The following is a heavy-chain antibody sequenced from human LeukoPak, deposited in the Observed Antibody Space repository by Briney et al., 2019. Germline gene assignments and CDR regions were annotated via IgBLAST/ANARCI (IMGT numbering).Heavy chain of an antibody. D-gene: IGHD3-22*01. Sequence: ASVKVSCKASGYTFPGYYMHWVRQAPGQGLEWMGWINPNSGGTNYAQKFQGRVTMTRDTSISTAYMELSRLRSDDTAVYYCARVGRDYYDSSGSLDYWGQGTLVTVSS. J-gene: IGHJ4*02. CDR2: INPNSGGT. CDR3: ARVGRDYYDSSGSLDY. CDR1: GYTFPGYY. V-gene: IGHV1-2*02.